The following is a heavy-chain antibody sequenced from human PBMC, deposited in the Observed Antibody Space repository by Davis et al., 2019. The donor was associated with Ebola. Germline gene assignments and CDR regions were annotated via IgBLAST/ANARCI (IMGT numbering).Heavy chain of an antibody. CDR2: IHYSGVS. D-gene: IGHD1-26*01. J-gene: IGHJ6*02. V-gene: IGHV4-39*07. Sequence: SETLSLTCTVSVDAFKTGSNYWAWIRQSPQKGLEWIGSIHYSGVSYSNPSLKSRVTISADTSKNQFSLKLTSVTAADTAVYYCARRVGMEGLDVWGQGTTVTVSS. CDR3: ARRVGMEGLDV. CDR1: VDAFKTGSNY.